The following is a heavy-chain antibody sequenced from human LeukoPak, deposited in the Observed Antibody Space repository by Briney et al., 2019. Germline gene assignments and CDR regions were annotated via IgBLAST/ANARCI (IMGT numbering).Heavy chain of an antibody. CDR3: EKDLGGSGDYRPY. Sequence: GGSLRLSCAASGFTFSNYAMSWVRQAPGKGLEWVSAMSGSGSSTWYADSVKGRLTISRDNSKNTLFLQMNSLRAEDTAVYYCEKDLGGSGDYRPYWGQGSVVTVSS. J-gene: IGHJ4*02. CDR1: GFTFSNYA. V-gene: IGHV3-23*01. CDR2: MSGSGSST. D-gene: IGHD2-21*02.